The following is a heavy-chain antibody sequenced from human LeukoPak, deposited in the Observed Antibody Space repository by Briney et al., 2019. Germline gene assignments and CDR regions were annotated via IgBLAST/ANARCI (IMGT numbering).Heavy chain of an antibody. CDR2: IWYDGSNK. V-gene: IGHV3-33*06. Sequence: GGSLRLSCAASGFTFSSYGMHWVRQAPGKGLERVAVIWYDGSNKYYADSVKGRFTISRDNSKNTLYLQMNSLRAEDTAVYYCAKSRYGSGSYCDYWGQGTLVTVSS. CDR1: GFTFSSYG. CDR3: AKSRYGSGSYCDY. J-gene: IGHJ4*02. D-gene: IGHD3-10*01.